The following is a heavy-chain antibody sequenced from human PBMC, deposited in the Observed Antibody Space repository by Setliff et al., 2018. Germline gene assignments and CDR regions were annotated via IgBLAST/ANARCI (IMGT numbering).Heavy chain of an antibody. CDR2: INNYSFKT. J-gene: IGHJ5*01. CDR3: ARLVRYCTRTACQKVAGVES. V-gene: IGHV1-18*01. D-gene: IGHD1-26*01. Sequence: ASVKVSCKTSGYTFTNYGITWVRQAPGQGLEWMGWINNYSFKTNYPQKFLGRVTLTTYTSTTTAYLELRSLRPDDTAVYYCARLVRYCTRTACQKVAGVESWGQGTLVTVSS. CDR1: GYTFTNYG.